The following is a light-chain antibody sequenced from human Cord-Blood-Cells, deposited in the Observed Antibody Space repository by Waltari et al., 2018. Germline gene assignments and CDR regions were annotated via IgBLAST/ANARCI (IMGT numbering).Light chain of an antibody. V-gene: IGLV2-8*01. CDR1: SSDVGGYNY. J-gene: IGLJ2*01. CDR2: EVS. Sequence: QSALTQPPSASGSPGPSVTISCTGPSSDVGGYNYVSWYQQHPGKAPKLMIYEVSKRPSGVPDRFSGSKSGNTASLTVSGLQAEDEADYYCSSYAGSVFGGGTKLTVL. CDR3: SSYAGSV.